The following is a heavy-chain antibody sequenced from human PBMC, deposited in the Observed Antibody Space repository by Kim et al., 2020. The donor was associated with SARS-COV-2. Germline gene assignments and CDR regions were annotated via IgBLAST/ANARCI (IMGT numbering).Heavy chain of an antibody. CDR2: ISYDGSNK. CDR3: ARAACSSTSCYAPMDV. D-gene: IGHD2-2*01. V-gene: IGHV3-30*04. CDR1: GFTFSSYA. Sequence: GGSLRLSCAASGFTFSSYAMHWVRQAPGKGLEWVAVISYDGSNKYYADSVKGRFTISRDNSKNTLYLQMNSLRAEDTAVYYCARAACSSTSCYAPMDVWGQGTTVTVSS. J-gene: IGHJ6*02.